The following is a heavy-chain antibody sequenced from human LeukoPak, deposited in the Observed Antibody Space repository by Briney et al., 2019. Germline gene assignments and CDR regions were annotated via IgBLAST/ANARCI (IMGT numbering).Heavy chain of an antibody. Sequence: SETLSLTCTVSGGSISSYYWSWIRQPPGKGLEWIGYIYYSGSTNYNPSLKSRVTISVDTSKNQFSLKLSSVTAAETAVYYSASSSKCVWEPVSQFDYWGQGTLVTVSS. J-gene: IGHJ4*02. V-gene: IGHV4-59*01. CDR3: ASSSKCVWEPVSQFDY. CDR2: IYYSGST. CDR1: GGSISSYY. D-gene: IGHD3-16*01.